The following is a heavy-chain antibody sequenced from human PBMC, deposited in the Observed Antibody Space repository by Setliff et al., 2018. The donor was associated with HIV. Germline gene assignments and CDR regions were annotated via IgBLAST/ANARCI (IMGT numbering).Heavy chain of an antibody. CDR3: TREGEYYGMDV. CDR1: GVTLKNDW. D-gene: IGHD3-10*01. V-gene: IGHV3-49*02. Sequence: GGSLRLSCAASGVTLKNDWMSWVRQAPGKGLEWVGFIRSKAYGGTTEYAASVKGRFTISRDDSKSIAYLQMNSLKTEDTAVYYCTREGEYYGMDVWGQGTTVTVSS. CDR2: IRSKAYGGTT. J-gene: IGHJ6*02.